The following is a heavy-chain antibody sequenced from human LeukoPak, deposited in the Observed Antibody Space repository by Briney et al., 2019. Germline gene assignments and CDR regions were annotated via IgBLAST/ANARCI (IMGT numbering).Heavy chain of an antibody. D-gene: IGHD3-22*01. J-gene: IGHJ4*02. Sequence: GGSLRLSCAASGFIFSDYYMSWIRQAPAKGLEWVSYISSGGSTIYYADSVKGRFTISRDNAKNSLYLQMNSLRAEDTAVYYCARDIYYYDSSGYYFPGGSDCWGQGTLVTVSS. CDR1: GFIFSDYY. V-gene: IGHV3-11*04. CDR3: ARDIYYYDSSGYYFPGGSDC. CDR2: ISSGGSTI.